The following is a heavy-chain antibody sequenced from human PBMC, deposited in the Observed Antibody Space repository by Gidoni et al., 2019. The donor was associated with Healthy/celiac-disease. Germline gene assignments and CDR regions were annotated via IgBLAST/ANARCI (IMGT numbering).Heavy chain of an antibody. CDR2: ISYDGSNK. CDR3: ARAGLEGTYYYYYGMDV. J-gene: IGHJ6*02. Sequence: QVQLVESGGGVVQPGRSLRLSCAASGFTFSSYAMHWVRQAPGKGLEWVAVISYDGSNKYYADSVKGRFTISRDNSKNTLYLQMNSLRAEDTAVYYCARAGLEGTYYYYYGMDVWGQGTTVTVSS. D-gene: IGHD1-1*01. V-gene: IGHV3-30-3*01. CDR1: GFTFSSYA.